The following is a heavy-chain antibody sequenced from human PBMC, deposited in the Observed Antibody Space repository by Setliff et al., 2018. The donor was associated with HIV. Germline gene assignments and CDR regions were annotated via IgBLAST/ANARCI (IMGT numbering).Heavy chain of an antibody. CDR1: GFTFNNYG. CDR3: ARPFDQ. J-gene: IGHJ4*02. CDR2: IRYDGSKK. V-gene: IGHV3-30*02. Sequence: GGSLRLSCAASGFTFNNYGMHWVRQAPGKGLEWVAFIRYDGSKKYYADSVKGRFSISRDNSNNTLYLQMNSLRAEDTAVFYCARPFDQWGQGALVTVSS.